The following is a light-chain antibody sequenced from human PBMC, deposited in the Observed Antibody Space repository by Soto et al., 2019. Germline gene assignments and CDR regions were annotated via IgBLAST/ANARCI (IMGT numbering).Light chain of an antibody. CDR1: QSVSSN. J-gene: IGKJ2*01. CDR2: GAS. CDR3: QQYNNWPYT. V-gene: IGKV3-15*01. Sequence: EIVMTQSPATLSVSLGERATLSCRASQSVSSNLVWYQQKPGQAPRLLIYGASTRATGIPARFSGSGSGTEFTLTISSLQSEDFAVYNCQQYNNWPYTFGQGTKVDIK.